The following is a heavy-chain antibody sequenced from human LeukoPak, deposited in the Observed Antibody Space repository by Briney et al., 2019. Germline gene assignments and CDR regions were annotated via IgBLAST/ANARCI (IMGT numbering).Heavy chain of an antibody. D-gene: IGHD2-15*01. J-gene: IGHJ3*02. Sequence: SETLSLTCTVSGGSVSSYYWSWIRQPAGKGLDWIGRIYISGSTNYNPSLKSRVTISVDKSKNQFSLKLNSVTAADTAVYYCARVGGSSSTLSTFDIWGQGTMVTVSS. CDR3: ARVGGSSSTLSTFDI. V-gene: IGHV4-4*07. CDR2: IYISGST. CDR1: GGSVSSYY.